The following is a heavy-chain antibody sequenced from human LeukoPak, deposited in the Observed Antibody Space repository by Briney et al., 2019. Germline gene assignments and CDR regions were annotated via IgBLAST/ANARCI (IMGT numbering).Heavy chain of an antibody. V-gene: IGHV1-2*06. Sequence: ASVKVSCKASGYTFTGYYMHWVRQAPGQGLEWMGRINPNSGGTNYAQKFQGRVTMTRETSISTAYMELSRLRSEDTAVYYCARDRPIVGATTEDYWGQGTLVTVSS. CDR3: ARDRPIVGATTEDY. J-gene: IGHJ4*02. D-gene: IGHD1-26*01. CDR2: INPNSGGT. CDR1: GYTFTGYY.